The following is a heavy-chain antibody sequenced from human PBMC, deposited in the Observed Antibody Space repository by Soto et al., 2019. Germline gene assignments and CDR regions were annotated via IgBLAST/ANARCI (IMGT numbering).Heavy chain of an antibody. V-gene: IGHV3-7*03. CDR2: VKQDGSEQ. CDR3: VVGSVWVMDY. Sequence: EVQLVQSGGGLVQPGGSLRLSCSASGFIFSSYWMTWVRHAPGKGLERVANVKQDGSEQHYVDSVKGRFTLSRDNVKNSLFLQMTSLRAEDTAVYYFVVGSVWVMDYWGQGTLVTVSS. CDR1: GFIFSSYW. J-gene: IGHJ4*02. D-gene: IGHD6-19*01.